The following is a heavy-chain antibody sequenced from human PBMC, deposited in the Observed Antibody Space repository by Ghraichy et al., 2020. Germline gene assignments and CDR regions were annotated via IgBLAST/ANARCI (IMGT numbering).Heavy chain of an antibody. V-gene: IGHV3-23*01. CDR2: ISGSGGST. J-gene: IGHJ4*02. CDR1: GFTFSSYA. D-gene: IGHD3-10*01. CDR3: AKDPYYYGSGSPISIDY. Sequence: GGSLRLSCAASGFTFSSYAMSWVRQAPGKGLEWVSAISGSGGSTYYADSVKGRFTISRDNSKNTLYLQMNSLRAEDTAVYYCAKDPYYYGSGSPISIDYWGQGTLVTVS.